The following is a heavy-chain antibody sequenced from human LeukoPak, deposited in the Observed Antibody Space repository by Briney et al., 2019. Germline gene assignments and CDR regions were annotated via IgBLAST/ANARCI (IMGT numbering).Heavy chain of an antibody. V-gene: IGHV3-48*03. Sequence: GGSLRLSCAASGFTFSSYEMNWVRQAPGKGLEWVSYISNTGTTIYYADSVKGRFTISRDNAKNSLYLQMNSLRAEDTAAYYCARGGAADYWGQGTLVTVFS. CDR3: ARGGAADY. CDR1: GFTFSSYE. J-gene: IGHJ4*02. D-gene: IGHD1-26*01. CDR2: ISNTGTTI.